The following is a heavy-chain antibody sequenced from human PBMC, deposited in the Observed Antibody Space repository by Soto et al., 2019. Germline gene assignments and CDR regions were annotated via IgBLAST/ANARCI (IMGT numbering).Heavy chain of an antibody. V-gene: IGHV3-74*01. Sequence: GGSLKLSCAASGFPFSSYSRHWVSQTPGKGLVWVSRINSDGSSTSYADSVKGRFTMSRDNANNTLDLQMNSLRAEATAVYYCARGLGYCSSTRCYPGHQFDYLGQGNLVTVSS. CDR1: GFPFSSYS. D-gene: IGHD2-2*01. CDR2: INSDGSST. CDR3: ARGLGYCSSTRCYPGHQFDY. J-gene: IGHJ4*02.